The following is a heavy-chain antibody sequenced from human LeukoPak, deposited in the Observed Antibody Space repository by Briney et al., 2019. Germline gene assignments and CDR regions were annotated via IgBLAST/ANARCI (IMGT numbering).Heavy chain of an antibody. J-gene: IGHJ6*03. CDR2: IIPIFGTA. D-gene: IGHD1-7*01. CDR1: GGTFSSYA. CDR3: CVIKTGTEYYYYYYMDV. V-gene: IGHV1-69*13. Sequence: SVKVSCKASGGTFSSYAISWMRQAPGQGLEWMGGIIPIFGTANYAQKFQGRVTITADESTSTAYMELSSLRSEDTAVYYCCVIKTGTEYYYYYYMDVWGKGTTVTVSS.